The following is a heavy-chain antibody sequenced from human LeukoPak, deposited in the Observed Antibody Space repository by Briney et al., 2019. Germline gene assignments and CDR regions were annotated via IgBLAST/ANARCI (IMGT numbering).Heavy chain of an antibody. CDR3: AKDRMGGVTFFDY. CDR1: GFSFNIYA. J-gene: IGHJ4*02. V-gene: IGHV3-23*01. CDR2: ISYSAAGT. D-gene: IGHD2-21*02. Sequence: GGSLRLSCAASGFSFNIYAMNWVRQAPGKGLEWISSISYSAAGTYYADSVKGRFSISRDNSKKIVYLQMNSLRAEDTAVYYCAKDRMGGVTFFDYWGQGTLVTVSS.